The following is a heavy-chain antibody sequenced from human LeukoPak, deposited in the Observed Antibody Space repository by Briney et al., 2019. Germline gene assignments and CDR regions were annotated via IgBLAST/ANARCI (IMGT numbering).Heavy chain of an antibody. CDR1: GFTFSDYA. D-gene: IGHD2-15*01. J-gene: IGHJ4*02. V-gene: IGHV3-74*01. CDR3: AGRSAGNLEY. Sequence: GGSLRLSCSASGFTFSDYAMHWVRQAPGKGLVWVSRINSDGSGTGYADSVKGRFTISRDNAKNTLYLQMNSLRAEDTAVYYCAGRSAGNLEYWGQGTLVSVSS. CDR2: INSDGSGT.